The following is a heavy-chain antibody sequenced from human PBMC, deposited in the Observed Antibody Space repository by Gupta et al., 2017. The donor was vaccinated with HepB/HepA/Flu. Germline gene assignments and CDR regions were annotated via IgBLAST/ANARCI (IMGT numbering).Heavy chain of an antibody. CDR1: GFTFSSYA. CDR3: AKSNAALYN. CDR2: ISGNGGST. J-gene: IGHJ4*02. D-gene: IGHD2-8*01. Sequence: EVQVLESGGGLVQPGGSLRLSCAASGFTFSSYAMSWVRQAPGRGLEWASSISGNGGSTYYADSVKGRFTISRDNSKNTLYLHMSSLRAEDTAVYYCAKSNAALYNWGQGTLVADS. V-gene: IGHV3-23*01.